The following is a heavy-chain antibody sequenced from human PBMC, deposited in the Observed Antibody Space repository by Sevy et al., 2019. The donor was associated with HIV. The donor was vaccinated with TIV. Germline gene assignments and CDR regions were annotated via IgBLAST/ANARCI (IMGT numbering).Heavy chain of an antibody. Sequence: SETLSLTCNVSGDSVSRSSYFWNWIRQPPGKGLEWIGYISSSGTTKSNPSLKSRVTLSVDTSKNQFSLKLTSVTAADTAVYYCARDNMIFGVLNHWGRGTLVTVSS. CDR1: GDSVSRSSYF. V-gene: IGHV4-61*01. D-gene: IGHD3-3*01. J-gene: IGHJ5*02. CDR2: ISSSGTT. CDR3: ARDNMIFGVLNH.